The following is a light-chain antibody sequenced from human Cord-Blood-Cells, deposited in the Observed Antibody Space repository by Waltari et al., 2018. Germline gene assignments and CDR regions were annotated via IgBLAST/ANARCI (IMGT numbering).Light chain of an antibody. J-gene: IGLJ1*01. V-gene: IGLV2-23*01. CDR3: CSYAGSSTYV. CDR1: SSDVGSYNL. CDR2: EGS. Sequence: QSALTQPASVSGSPGQSITISCTGTSSDVGSYNLVSWYQQHPVNAPKLMIYEGSKRPSGGSNRFSGAKSGNTASLTISGLQAEDEADYYCCSYAGSSTYVFGTGTKVTVL.